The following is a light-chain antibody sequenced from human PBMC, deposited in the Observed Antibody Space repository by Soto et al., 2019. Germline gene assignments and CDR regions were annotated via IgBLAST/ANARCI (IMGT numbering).Light chain of an antibody. CDR1: QSVNNNY. CDR3: QKYGSSPLA. Sequence: EIVLTQSPGTLSLSPGERATLSCRASQSVNNNYLAWYQQKPGQAPKLLIYGASRRATGIPDRFSGSGSGTDFTLTISRLEHAELAVYYYQKYGSSPLAFGGGTKVEIK. J-gene: IGKJ4*01. V-gene: IGKV3-20*01. CDR2: GAS.